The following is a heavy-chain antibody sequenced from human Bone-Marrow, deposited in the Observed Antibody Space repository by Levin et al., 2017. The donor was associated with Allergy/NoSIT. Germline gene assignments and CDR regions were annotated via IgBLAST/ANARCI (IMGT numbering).Heavy chain of an antibody. CDR3: TKHSGRQYGSSDF. D-gene: IGHD3-10*01. J-gene: IGHJ4*02. V-gene: IGHV3-15*01. CDR1: GFTFSDAW. CDR2: IKSKAHGGPT. Sequence: GGSLRLSCAASGFTFSDAWMSWVRQAPGKGLEWIGQIKSKAHGGPTDYIAPVKGRFIISRDDSKNILSLQMSSLKTEDTAVYYCTKHSGRQYGSSDFWGQGTLVTVSS.